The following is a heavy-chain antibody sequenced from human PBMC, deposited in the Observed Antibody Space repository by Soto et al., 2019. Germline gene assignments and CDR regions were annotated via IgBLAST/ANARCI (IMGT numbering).Heavy chain of an antibody. CDR3: VRGGYNWNYAYYYGMDV. D-gene: IGHD1-7*01. V-gene: IGHV1-8*01. Sequence: QVQLVQPGAEVKKPGASVKVSCKASGYTFTSYDLNWVRQATGQGPEWMGWMNPNSGNTGYAQKFQGRVTMTRDTSVSTAYMELSSLISEDTAVYYCVRGGYNWNYAYYYGMDVWGQGTTVTVSS. CDR1: GYTFTSYD. J-gene: IGHJ6*02. CDR2: MNPNSGNT.